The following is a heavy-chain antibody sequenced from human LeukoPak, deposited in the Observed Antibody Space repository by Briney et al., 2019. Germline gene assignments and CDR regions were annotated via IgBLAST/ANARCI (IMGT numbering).Heavy chain of an antibody. CDR1: GGSTSSYY. CDR3: ASVLNWNYRANAFDI. J-gene: IGHJ3*02. D-gene: IGHD1-7*01. CDR2: IYYSGST. Sequence: SETLSLTCTVSGGSTSSYYWSWIRQPPGKGLEWIGYIYYSGSTNYNPSLKSRVTISVDTSKNQFSLKLSSVTAADTAVYYCASVLNWNYRANAFDISGQGTMVTVSS. V-gene: IGHV4-59*01.